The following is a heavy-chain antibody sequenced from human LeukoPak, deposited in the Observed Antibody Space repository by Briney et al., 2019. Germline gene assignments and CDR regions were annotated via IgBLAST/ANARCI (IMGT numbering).Heavy chain of an antibody. Sequence: ASETLSLTCAVYGGSLSGYYWNWIRQPPGKGLEWIGEINHSGSTNYNPSLKSRVTISVDTSKNQFSLKLSSVTAADTAVYYCASGNYGSGSYYGGDYYYYYMDVWGKGTTVTISS. D-gene: IGHD3-10*01. CDR3: ASGNYGSGSYYGGDYYYYYMDV. V-gene: IGHV4-34*01. CDR1: GGSLSGYY. J-gene: IGHJ6*03. CDR2: INHSGST.